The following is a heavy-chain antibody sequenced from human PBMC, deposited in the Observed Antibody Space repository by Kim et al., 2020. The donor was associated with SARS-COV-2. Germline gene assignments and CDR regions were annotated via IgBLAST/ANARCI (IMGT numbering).Heavy chain of an antibody. Sequence: GGSLRLSCAASGFTFSSYGMHWVRQAPGKGLEWVAVIWYDGSNKYYADSVKGRFTISRDNSKNTLYLQMNSLRAEDTAVYYCARTTKQYQLLSQNYYYGMDVWGQGTTVTVSS. CDR2: IWYDGSNK. D-gene: IGHD2-2*01. J-gene: IGHJ6*02. CDR1: GFTFSSYG. CDR3: ARTTKQYQLLSQNYYYGMDV. V-gene: IGHV3-33*01.